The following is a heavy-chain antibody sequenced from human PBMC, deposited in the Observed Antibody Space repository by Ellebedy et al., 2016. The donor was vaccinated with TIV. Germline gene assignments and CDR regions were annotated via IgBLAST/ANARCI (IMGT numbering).Heavy chain of an antibody. Sequence: AASVKVSCKASGYTFTSYYIHWVRQAPGQGLEWMGIINPSGGNTNYAQKFQGRVTMTRDTSTSTAYMELSSLRSEDTAVYYCARQKNFDWPMEWGQGTLVTVSS. J-gene: IGHJ4*02. CDR1: GYTFTSYY. CDR2: INPSGGNT. CDR3: ARQKNFDWPME. D-gene: IGHD3-9*01. V-gene: IGHV1-46*01.